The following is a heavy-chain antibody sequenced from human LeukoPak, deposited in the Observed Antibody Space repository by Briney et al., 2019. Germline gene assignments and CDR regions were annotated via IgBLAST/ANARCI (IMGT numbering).Heavy chain of an antibody. CDR2: IIPIFGIA. D-gene: IGHD6-19*01. V-gene: IGHV1-69*04. Sequence: SVKVSCKASGGTFSSYAISWVRQAPGQGLEWMGRIIPIFGIANYAQKFQGRVTITAGKSTSTAYMELSSLRSEDTAVYYCASTSGSSGWYSPPDYWGQGTLVTVSS. J-gene: IGHJ4*02. CDR3: ASTSGSSGWYSPPDY. CDR1: GGTFSSYA.